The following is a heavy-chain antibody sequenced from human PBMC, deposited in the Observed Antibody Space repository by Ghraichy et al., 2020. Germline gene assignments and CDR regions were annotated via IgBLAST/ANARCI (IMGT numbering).Heavy chain of an antibody. CDR2: IRSKVYGGTI. J-gene: IGHJ4*02. D-gene: IGHD3-10*01. V-gene: IGHV3-49*03. CDR3: ARVDGSGSYVAY. Sequence: GGSLRLSCSASGFSFGDYGMSWFRQAPGKGLEWVGFIRSKVYGGTIEYAASVKGRFTISRDDSKNIAYLQMNSLKMEATAVYYCARVDGSGSYVAYWGQGTLVTVSS. CDR1: GFSFGDYG.